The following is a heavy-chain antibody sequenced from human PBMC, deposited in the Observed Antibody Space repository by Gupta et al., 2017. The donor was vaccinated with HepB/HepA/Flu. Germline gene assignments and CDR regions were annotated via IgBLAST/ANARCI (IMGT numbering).Heavy chain of an antibody. CDR3: AQDLDAQYYYDTSGYHDS. D-gene: IGHD3-22*01. CDR1: AFRFSSYG. CDR2: ISASGVTT. J-gene: IGHJ4*02. V-gene: IGHV3-23*01. Sequence: VQLLDSGGGLVQPGGSLRLSCAASAFRFSSYGMNWVRQAPGKGLEWVSAISASGVTTDYSDFVKGRFTISRDNSRNTLYLRMNSLRADDTAMYYCAQDLDAQYYYDTSGYHDSWGQGTLVTVSS.